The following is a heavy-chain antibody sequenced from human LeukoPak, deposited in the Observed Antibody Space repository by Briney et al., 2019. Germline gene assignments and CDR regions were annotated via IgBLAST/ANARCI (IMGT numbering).Heavy chain of an antibody. J-gene: IGHJ1*01. CDR2: ITPNADRT. CDR3: AIMHGYYDGSGYWVQ. CDR1: GFTFCSYG. D-gene: IGHD3-22*01. V-gene: IGHV3-23*01. Sequence: GGSLRLSCAASGFTFCSYGMSWVRQASGKGLEWVSFITPNADRTSYADSVEGRFTISRDNPRNTLYMQMNSLRDEDTALYYCAIMHGYYDGSGYWVQWGQGTLVTASS.